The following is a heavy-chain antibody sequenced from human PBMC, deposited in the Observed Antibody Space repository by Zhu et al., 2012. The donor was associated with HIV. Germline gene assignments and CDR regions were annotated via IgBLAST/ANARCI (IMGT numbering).Heavy chain of an antibody. D-gene: IGHD3-10*01. CDR2: IYHSGST. CDR1: GYSISSGYY. Sequence: QVQLQESGPGLVKPSETLSLTCAVSGYSISSGYYWGWIRQPPGKGLEWIGSIYHSGSTYYNPSLKSRVTISVDTSKNQFSLKLSSVTAADTAVYYCARDGLLWVRDNYYYYYGMDVWDQGP. V-gene: IGHV4-38-2*02. CDR3: ARDGLLWVRDNYYYYYGMDV. J-gene: IGHJ6*02.